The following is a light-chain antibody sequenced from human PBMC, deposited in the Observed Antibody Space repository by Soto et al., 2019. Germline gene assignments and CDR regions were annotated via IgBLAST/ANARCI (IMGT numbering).Light chain of an antibody. CDR2: GAS. J-gene: IGKJ1*01. CDR3: QQRSNWPT. V-gene: IGKV3-11*01. Sequence: EVVMTQSPATLSVSPGERATLSCRASQSVGSNVAWYQQKAGQAPRLLLYGASTRATGIPARFSGSGSGTDFTLTISSLEPEDFAVYYCQQRSNWPTFGQGTKVDIK. CDR1: QSVGSN.